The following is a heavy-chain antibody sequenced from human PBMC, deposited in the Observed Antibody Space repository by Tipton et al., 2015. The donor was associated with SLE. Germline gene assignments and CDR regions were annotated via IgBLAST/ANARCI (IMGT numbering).Heavy chain of an antibody. CDR1: GFTVSSNY. J-gene: IGHJ4*02. CDR2: IKQDGSEK. D-gene: IGHD6-19*01. CDR3: AREGYSSGWYFDY. V-gene: IGHV3-7*01. Sequence: SLRLSCAASGFTVSSNYMSWVRQAPGKGLEWVANIKQDGSEKFYVDSVKGRFTISRDNAKNSLYLQINRLRAEDTAVYYCAREGYSSGWYFDYWGQGTLVTVSS.